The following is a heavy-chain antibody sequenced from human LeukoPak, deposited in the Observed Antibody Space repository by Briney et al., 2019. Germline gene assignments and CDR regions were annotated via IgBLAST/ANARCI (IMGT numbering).Heavy chain of an antibody. CDR2: INHSRST. Sequence: NPSETLSLTCAVYGGSFSGYYWSWIRQPPGKGLEWIGEINHSRSTNYNPSLKSRVTIAVDTSKKQFSLKLRSVTAADTAVYYCARSGSYSFWFDPWGQGTLVTVSS. CDR1: GGSFSGYY. V-gene: IGHV4-34*01. J-gene: IGHJ5*02. CDR3: ARSGSYSFWFDP. D-gene: IGHD1-26*01.